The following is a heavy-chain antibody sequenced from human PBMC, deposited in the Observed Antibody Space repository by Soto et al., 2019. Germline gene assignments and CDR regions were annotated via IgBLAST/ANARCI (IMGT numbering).Heavy chain of an antibody. CDR2: IYYSGTT. V-gene: IGHV4-61*01. Sequence: QVQLQESGPGLVKPSETLSLSCNVSGGPVSSGSYYWSWIRQPPGKGLEWIGYIYYSGTTNYNPSLMSRVTISVNTSKNQFSLKLSSVTAADTAVYHCGRGSHYDHSMDVWGQGTTVTVSS. J-gene: IGHJ6*02. CDR3: GRGSHYDHSMDV. CDR1: GGPVSSGSYY.